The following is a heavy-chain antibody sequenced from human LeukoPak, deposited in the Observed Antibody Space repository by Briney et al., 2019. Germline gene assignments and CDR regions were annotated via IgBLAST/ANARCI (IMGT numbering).Heavy chain of an antibody. CDR3: AKIKLTPYSFDY. Sequence: GGSLRLSCAASGFTFSSYAMSWVRQAPGKGLEWVSAISASGGSTYYAESVKGRFTISRDNSKNTLYLQMNSLRAEDTAVYYCAKIKLTPYSFDYWGQGTLVTVSS. D-gene: IGHD4-23*01. CDR2: ISASGGST. V-gene: IGHV3-23*01. J-gene: IGHJ4*02. CDR1: GFTFSSYA.